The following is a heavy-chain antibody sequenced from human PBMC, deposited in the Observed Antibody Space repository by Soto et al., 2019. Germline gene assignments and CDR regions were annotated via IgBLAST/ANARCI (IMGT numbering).Heavy chain of an antibody. D-gene: IGHD6-6*01. CDR1: GYTFTGYY. V-gene: IGHV1-2*02. J-gene: IGHJ4*02. CDR2: INPNSGGT. CDR3: ARGIAARPYGGGDY. Sequence: ASVKVSCKASGYTFTGYYMHWVRQAPGQGLEWMGWINPNSGGTNYAQKFQGRVTMTRGTSISTAYMELSRLRSDDTAVYYCARGIAARPYGGGDYWGQGTLVTVSS.